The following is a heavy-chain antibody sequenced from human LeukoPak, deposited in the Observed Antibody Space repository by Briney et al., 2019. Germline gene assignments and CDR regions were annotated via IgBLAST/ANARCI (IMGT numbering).Heavy chain of an antibody. CDR2: IYYSGST. J-gene: IGHJ4*02. D-gene: IGHD3-3*01. CDR1: GGSISSSSYY. V-gene: IGHV4-39*01. CDR3: ASQTSYYDFWSGCSTYLDY. Sequence: SETLSLTRTVSGGSISSSSYYWGWIRQPPGKGLEWIGSIYYSGSTYYNPSLKSRVTISVDTSKNQFSLKLSSVTAADTAVYYCASQTSYYDFWSGCSTYLDYWGQGTLVTVSS.